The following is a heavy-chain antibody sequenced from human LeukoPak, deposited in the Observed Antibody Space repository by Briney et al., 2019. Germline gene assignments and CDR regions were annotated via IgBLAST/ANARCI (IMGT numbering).Heavy chain of an antibody. CDR3: AREPHYGDYLNSLDP. Sequence: LRASVKVSCKASGYTFTSYGISWVRQAPGQGLEWMGWISAYNGNTNYAQKLQGRVTMTTDTSTSTAYMELRSLRSDDTAVYYCAREPHYGDYLNSLDPWGQGTLVTVSS. D-gene: IGHD4-17*01. CDR2: ISAYNGNT. J-gene: IGHJ5*02. CDR1: GYTFTSYG. V-gene: IGHV1-18*01.